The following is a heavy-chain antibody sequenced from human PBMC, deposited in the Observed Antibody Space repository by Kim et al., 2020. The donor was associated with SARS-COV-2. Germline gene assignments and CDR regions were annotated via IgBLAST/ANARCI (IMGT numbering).Heavy chain of an antibody. Sequence: SETLSLTCAVSGASISSSNWWSWVRQSPGKGLEWIGEIYHSGSTNYNPSLKSRGTISVDKSKNQFSLKLSSVTAADTAVYYCAISKYTIFGVVYGMDVWGQGTTVTVFS. V-gene: IGHV4-4*02. D-gene: IGHD3-3*01. CDR2: IYHSGST. J-gene: IGHJ6*02. CDR1: GASISSSNW. CDR3: AISKYTIFGVVYGMDV.